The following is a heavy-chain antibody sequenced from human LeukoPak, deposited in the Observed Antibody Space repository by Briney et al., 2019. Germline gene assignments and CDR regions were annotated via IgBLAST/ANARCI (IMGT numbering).Heavy chain of an antibody. Sequence: GGGPRLSCGASGFTFGPYSMNWGRQAPGEGVEWVSYISSSSDTIYYADSVKGRFTISRDNAKNSLYLQMNSLKAEDTAVYYCASGMRVGPNIWGQGTLVTVSS. V-gene: IGHV3-48*04. CDR1: GFTFGPYS. CDR3: ASGMRVGPNI. J-gene: IGHJ4*02. D-gene: IGHD1-26*01. CDR2: ISSSSDTI.